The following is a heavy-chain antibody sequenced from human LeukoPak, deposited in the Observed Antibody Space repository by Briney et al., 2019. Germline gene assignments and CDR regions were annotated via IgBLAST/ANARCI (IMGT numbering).Heavy chain of an antibody. CDR2: ISRSGSTI. D-gene: IGHD4-17*01. Sequence: PGGSLRLSCAASGFTFSSYEMNWVRQAPGKGLEWVPYISRSGSTIYYADSVKGRFTISRDNAKNSLYLQMNSLRAEDTAVYFCARAYGDYPYYFDYWGQGTLVTVSS. CDR3: ARAYGDYPYYFDY. V-gene: IGHV3-48*03. J-gene: IGHJ4*02. CDR1: GFTFSSYE.